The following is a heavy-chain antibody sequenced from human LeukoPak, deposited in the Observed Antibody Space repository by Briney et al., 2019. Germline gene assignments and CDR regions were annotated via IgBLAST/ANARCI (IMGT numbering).Heavy chain of an antibody. D-gene: IGHD2-2*01. CDR1: GGSFSGYY. CDR2: INHSGST. J-gene: IGHJ5*02. V-gene: IGHV4-34*01. CDR3: ARGYCSSTSCYAYNWFDP. Sequence: PSETLSLTCTVYGGSFSGYYWGWIRQPPGKGLEGIGEINHSGSTYYNPSLKSRVTISVDTSKNQFSLKLSSVTAADTAVYYCARGYCSSTSCYAYNWFDPWGQGTLVTVSS.